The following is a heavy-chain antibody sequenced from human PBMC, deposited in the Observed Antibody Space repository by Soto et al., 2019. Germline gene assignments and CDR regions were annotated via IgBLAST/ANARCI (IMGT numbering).Heavy chain of an antibody. Sequence: GGSLRLSCAASGFTFSSYAMSWVRQAPGKGLEWVSAISGSGGSTYYADSVKGRFTISRDNSKNTLYLQMNSLRAEDTAVYYCAKDQRYYDSSGYYYYFDYWGQGTLVTVS. D-gene: IGHD3-22*01. CDR3: AKDQRYYDSSGYYYYFDY. CDR2: ISGSGGST. V-gene: IGHV3-23*01. CDR1: GFTFSSYA. J-gene: IGHJ4*02.